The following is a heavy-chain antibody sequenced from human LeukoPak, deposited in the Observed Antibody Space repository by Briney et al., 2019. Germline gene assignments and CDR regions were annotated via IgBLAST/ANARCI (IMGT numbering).Heavy chain of an antibody. CDR3: ARDLSGGNSPVRDAFDI. D-gene: IGHD4-23*01. CDR1: GGSISNDDYY. V-gene: IGHV4-30-4*01. Sequence: SETLSLTCTVSGGSISNDDYYWTWIRQPPGKGLEWIGYIYHSGSTYYNPSLKSRVTISVDTSKNQFSLRLSSVTAADTAVYHCARDLSGGNSPVRDAFDIWGQGTMVSVSS. J-gene: IGHJ3*02. CDR2: IYHSGST.